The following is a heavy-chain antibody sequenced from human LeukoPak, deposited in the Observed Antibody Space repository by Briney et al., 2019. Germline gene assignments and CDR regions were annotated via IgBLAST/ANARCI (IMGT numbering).Heavy chain of an antibody. CDR3: ARDGSGLGYCDSPNCRGAFDV. CDR1: GFTFRTYT. J-gene: IGHJ3*01. CDR2: ISGSGSTI. Sequence: LGGSLRLSCAASGFTFRTYTMNWVRRAPGKGLEWVSSISGSGSTIYYADSVKGRFTISRDNAKNSMYLQMNSLRAEDTAVYYCARDGSGLGYCDSPNCRGAFDVWGQGTMVTVSS. D-gene: IGHD2-2*01. V-gene: IGHV3-48*01.